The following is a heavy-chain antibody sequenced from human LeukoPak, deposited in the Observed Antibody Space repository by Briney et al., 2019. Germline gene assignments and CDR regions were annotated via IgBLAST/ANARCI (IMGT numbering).Heavy chain of an antibody. CDR2: ISYDGSNK. D-gene: IGHD6-19*01. V-gene: IGHV3-30*18. Sequence: GGSLRLSCAASGFTFSSYGMHWVRQAPGKGLEWVAVISYDGSNKYYADSVKGRFTISRDNSKNTLYLQMNSLRAGDTAVYYCAKDRYSSGWYYFDYWGQGTLVTVSS. J-gene: IGHJ4*02. CDR1: GFTFSSYG. CDR3: AKDRYSSGWYYFDY.